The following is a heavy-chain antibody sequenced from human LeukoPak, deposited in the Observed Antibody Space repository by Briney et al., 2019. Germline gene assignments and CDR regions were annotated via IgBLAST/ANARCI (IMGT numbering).Heavy chain of an antibody. CDR2: IIPILGIA. V-gene: IGHV1-69*04. CDR1: GGTFSSYA. Sequence: GSSVKVSCKASGGTFSSYAISWVRQAPGQGLEWMGRIIPILGIANYAQKFQGRVTITADKSTSTAYMELRSLRSDDTAVYYCARDRRYGIAAAGDYWGQGTLVTVSS. J-gene: IGHJ4*02. CDR3: ARDRRYGIAAAGDY. D-gene: IGHD6-13*01.